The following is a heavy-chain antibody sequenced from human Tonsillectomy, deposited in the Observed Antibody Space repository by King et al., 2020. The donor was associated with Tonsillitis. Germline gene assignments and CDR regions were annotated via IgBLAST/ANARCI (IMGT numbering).Heavy chain of an antibody. CDR1: GFTFSIYS. Sequence: QVQLVESGGGVVQPGRSLRLSCAASGFTFSIYSMHWVRQAPGKGLEWVAVISYDGSNKYYADSVKGRFTISRDSSKNTLYLQMNSLRAEDTAVYYCARGGYYDIVTGSPNYYYYYGMDVWGQGTTVTVSS. V-gene: IGHV3-30*04. CDR3: ARGGYYDIVTGSPNYYYYYGMDV. D-gene: IGHD3-9*01. J-gene: IGHJ6*02. CDR2: ISYDGSNK.